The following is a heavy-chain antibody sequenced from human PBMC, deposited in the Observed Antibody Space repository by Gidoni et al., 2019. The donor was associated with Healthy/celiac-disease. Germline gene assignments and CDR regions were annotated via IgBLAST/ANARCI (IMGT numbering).Heavy chain of an antibody. Sequence: QLQLQESGPGLVMPSETLSLTCPVSGGSISRSSYYWGWIRQPPGKGLEWIGSIYYSGSTYYNPSLKSRVTISVDTSKNQFSLKLSSVTAADTAVYYCARLSIIAVAANFFFDYWGQGTLVTVSS. V-gene: IGHV4-39*01. CDR2: IYYSGST. CDR3: ARLSIIAVAANFFFDY. CDR1: GGSISRSSYY. J-gene: IGHJ4*02. D-gene: IGHD6-19*01.